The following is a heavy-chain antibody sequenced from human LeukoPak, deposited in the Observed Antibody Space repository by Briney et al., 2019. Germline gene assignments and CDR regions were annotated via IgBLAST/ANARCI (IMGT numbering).Heavy chain of an antibody. CDR1: GYTFTSYG. V-gene: IGHV1-18*01. D-gene: IGHD4-23*01. Sequence: ASVKVSFTASGYTFTSYGISWVRQAPGQGLEGMGWISAYNGNTNYAQKLQGRVTMTTDTSTSTAYMELRSLRSDDTAVYYCARMRTVVTPIDYWGQGTLVTVSS. J-gene: IGHJ4*02. CDR2: ISAYNGNT. CDR3: ARMRTVVTPIDY.